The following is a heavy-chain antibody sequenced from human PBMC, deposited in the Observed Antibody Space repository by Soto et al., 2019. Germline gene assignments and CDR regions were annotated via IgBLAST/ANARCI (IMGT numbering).Heavy chain of an antibody. D-gene: IGHD6-19*01. CDR2: INHSGST. Sequence: SETLSLTCAVYGESFSGYYWSWFRQPPGKGLEWIGEINHSGSTNYNPSLKSRVTISVDTSKNQFSLKLSSVTAADTAVYYCARGGQWLVRGYYYYYGMDVWGQGTTVTVSS. CDR1: GESFSGYY. J-gene: IGHJ6*02. CDR3: ARGGQWLVRGYYYYYGMDV. V-gene: IGHV4-34*01.